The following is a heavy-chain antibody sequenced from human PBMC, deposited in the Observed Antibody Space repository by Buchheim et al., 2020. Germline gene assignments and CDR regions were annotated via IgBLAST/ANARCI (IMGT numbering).Heavy chain of an antibody. J-gene: IGHJ4*02. D-gene: IGHD3-10*01. CDR3: AKSFGVYYFDY. Sequence: EVQLLESGGGLVQPGGSLRLSCAASGFTFSSNALSWVRQAPGKGLEWVSCSSGSGTSTHYADSVNGRFTISRGNSKDTLYLQMNSLRAEDTAVYYCAKSFGVYYFDYWGQGTL. CDR1: GFTFSSNA. V-gene: IGHV3-23*01. CDR2: SSGSGTST.